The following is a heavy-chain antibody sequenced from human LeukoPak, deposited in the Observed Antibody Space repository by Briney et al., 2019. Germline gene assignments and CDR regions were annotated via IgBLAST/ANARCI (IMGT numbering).Heavy chain of an antibody. CDR3: AKDARFDWLFRVVYYYGMDV. CDR2: ISYDGSNK. D-gene: IGHD3-9*01. CDR1: GFTFSSYG. V-gene: IGHV3-30*18. Sequence: GGSLRLSCAASGFTFSSYGMHWVRQAPGKGLEWVAVISYDGSNKYYADSVKGRFTISRDNSKNTLYLQMNSLRAEDTAVYYCAKDARFDWLFRVVYYYGMDVWGQGTTVTVSS. J-gene: IGHJ6*02.